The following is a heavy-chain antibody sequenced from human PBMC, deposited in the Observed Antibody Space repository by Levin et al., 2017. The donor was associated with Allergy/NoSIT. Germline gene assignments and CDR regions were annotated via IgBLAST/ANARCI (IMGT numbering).Heavy chain of an antibody. CDR2: MNPNSGNT. CDR1: GYTFTSYD. Sequence: GGSLRLSCKASGYTFTSYDINWVRQATGQGLEWMGWMNPNSGNTGYAQKFQGRVTMTRNTSISTAYMELSSLRSEDTAVYYCARGPNGMDVWGQGTTVTVSS. V-gene: IGHV1-8*01. J-gene: IGHJ6*02. CDR3: ARGPNGMDV.